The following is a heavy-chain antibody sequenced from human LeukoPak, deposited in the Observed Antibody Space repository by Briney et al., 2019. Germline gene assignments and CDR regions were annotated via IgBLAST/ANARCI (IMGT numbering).Heavy chain of an antibody. D-gene: IGHD6-6*01. CDR3: ARGLNSIAARLVWFDP. J-gene: IGHJ5*02. CDR1: GNSVSSNSAA. CDR2: TYYRSKWYN. Sequence: SQTLSLTCAISGNSVSSNSAAWNWIRQSPSRGLEWLGRTYYRSKWYNDYAVSVKSRITINPDTSKNQFSLQLNSVTPEDTAVYYCARGLNSIAARLVWFDPWGQGTLVTVSS. V-gene: IGHV6-1*01.